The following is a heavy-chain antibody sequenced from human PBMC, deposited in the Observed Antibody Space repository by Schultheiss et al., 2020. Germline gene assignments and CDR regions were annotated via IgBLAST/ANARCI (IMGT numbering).Heavy chain of an antibody. CDR2: IIPIFGTA. D-gene: IGHD5-12*01. J-gene: IGHJ4*02. CDR3: ARGGIVATGYFDY. V-gene: IGHV1-69*01. CDR1: GGTFSSYA. Sequence: AVKVSCKASGGTFSSYAISWVRQAPGQGLEWMGGIIPIFGTANYAQKFQGRVTITADESTSTAYMELSSLRSEDTAVYYCARGGIVATGYFDYWGQGTLVTVAS.